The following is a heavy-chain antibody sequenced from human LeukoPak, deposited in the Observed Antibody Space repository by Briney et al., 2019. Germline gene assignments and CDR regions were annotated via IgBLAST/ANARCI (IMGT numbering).Heavy chain of an antibody. Sequence: PSETLSLTCTVSGYSISSGYYWGWIRQPPGKGLEWIGSIYHSGSTYYNPSLKSRVTISVDTSKNQFSLKLSSVTAADTAVYYCARDTFYYYDSRPFDYWGQGTLVTVSS. D-gene: IGHD3-22*01. V-gene: IGHV4-38-2*02. CDR1: GYSISSGYY. CDR2: IYHSGST. J-gene: IGHJ4*02. CDR3: ARDTFYYYDSRPFDY.